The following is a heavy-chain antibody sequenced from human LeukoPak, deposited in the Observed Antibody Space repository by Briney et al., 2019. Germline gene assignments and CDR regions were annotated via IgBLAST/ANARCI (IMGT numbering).Heavy chain of an antibody. J-gene: IGHJ3*02. V-gene: IGHV3-7*01. CDR2: IKQGGREK. D-gene: IGHD2-2*01. Sequence: PGGSLRLSCAASGFTVSSHWMRWVRQAPGKGLVGVVNIKQGGREKYYVDSVKGRFTISRDNAKNSLYLQMNSLRAEDTAVYYCARDPLNCSSTSCTVGAFVIWGQGTMLTVSS. CDR3: ARDPLNCSSTSCTVGAFVI. CDR1: GFTVSSHW.